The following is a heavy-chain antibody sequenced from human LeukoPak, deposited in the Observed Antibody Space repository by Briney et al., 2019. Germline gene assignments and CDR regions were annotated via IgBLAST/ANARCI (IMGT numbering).Heavy chain of an antibody. CDR1: GFTFSSYW. CDR2: IKQDGSEK. J-gene: IGHJ4*02. CDR3: ARGGRKLYSGSYPYDY. V-gene: IGHV3-7*01. Sequence: PGGSLRLSCAASGFTFSSYWMSWVRQAPGKGLEWVANIKQDGSEKYYVDSVKGRFTISRDNAKNSLYLRMNSLRAEDTAVYYCARGGRKLYSGSYPYDYWGQGTLVTVSS. D-gene: IGHD1-26*01.